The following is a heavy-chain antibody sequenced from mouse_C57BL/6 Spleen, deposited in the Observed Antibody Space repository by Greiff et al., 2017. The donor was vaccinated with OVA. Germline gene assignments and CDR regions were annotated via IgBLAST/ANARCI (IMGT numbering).Heavy chain of an antibody. Sequence: EVQGVESGPELVKPGASVKMSCKASGYTFTDYNMHWVKQSHGKSLEWIGYINPNNGGTSYNQKFKGKATLTVNKSSSTAYMELRSLTSEDSAVYYCARSDYDYDGYAMDYWGQGTSVTVSS. D-gene: IGHD2-4*01. CDR2: INPNNGGT. V-gene: IGHV1-22*01. J-gene: IGHJ4*01. CDR1: GYTFTDYN. CDR3: ARSDYDYDGYAMDY.